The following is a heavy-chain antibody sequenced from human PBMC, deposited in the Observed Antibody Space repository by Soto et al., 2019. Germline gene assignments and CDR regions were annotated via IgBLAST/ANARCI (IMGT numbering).Heavy chain of an antibody. D-gene: IGHD2-2*01. CDR3: AREGLEGCISTSCHDY. CDR2: IYYSGST. Sequence: PSETLSLTCTVSGGSISSGDYYWSWIRQPPGKGLEWIGYIYYSGSTYYNPSLKSRVTISVDTSKNQFSLKLSSVTAADTAVYYCAREGLEGCISTSCHDYWGQGTLVTVSS. CDR1: GGSISSGDYY. V-gene: IGHV4-30-4*01. J-gene: IGHJ4*02.